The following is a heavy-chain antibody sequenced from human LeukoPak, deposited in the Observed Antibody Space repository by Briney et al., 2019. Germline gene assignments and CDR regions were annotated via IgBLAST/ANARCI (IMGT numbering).Heavy chain of an antibody. V-gene: IGHV3-53*01. J-gene: IGHJ4*02. D-gene: IGHD4/OR15-4a*01. Sequence: GGSLRLSCTVSGFTVSGNSMSWVRQAPGKGLEWLSFIYSDNTHYSYSVKGRFTISRDNSKNTLYLQMNSLRAEDTAVYYCARRAGAYSHPYDYWGQGTLVTVSS. CDR1: GFTVSGNS. CDR2: IYSDNT. CDR3: ARRAGAYSHPYDY.